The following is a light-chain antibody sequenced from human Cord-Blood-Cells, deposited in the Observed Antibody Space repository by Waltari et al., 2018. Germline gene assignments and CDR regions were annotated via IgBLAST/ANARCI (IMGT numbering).Light chain of an antibody. CDR3: QQRSNWPPT. CDR2: DAS. V-gene: IGKV3-11*01. Sequence: EIVLTQSPATLSLSPGERATRSGRASQSVRSYLAWYQQKPGQAPRLLIYDASNRATGIPARFSGSGSGTDFTLTISSLEPEDFAVYYCQQRSNWPPTFGQGTKVEIK. CDR1: QSVRSY. J-gene: IGKJ1*01.